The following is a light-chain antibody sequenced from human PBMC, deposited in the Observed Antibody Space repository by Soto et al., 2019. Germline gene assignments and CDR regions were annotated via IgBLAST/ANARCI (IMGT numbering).Light chain of an antibody. CDR3: QQYRNWPRT. Sequence: EIVMTQSPATLSVSPGERATLSCRASETVSSNLAWYQQKPGQAPRLLIYGASTRATDMPGTFSGRGSGTEFTLTISSLQSEDFAVYYCQQYRNWPRTFGQGTKVDIK. J-gene: IGKJ1*01. V-gene: IGKV3-15*01. CDR1: ETVSSN. CDR2: GAS.